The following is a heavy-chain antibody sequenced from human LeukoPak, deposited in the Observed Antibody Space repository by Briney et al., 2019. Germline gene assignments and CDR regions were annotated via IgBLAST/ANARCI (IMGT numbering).Heavy chain of an antibody. Sequence: SETLSLTCAVCGGSFSGYYWSWIRQPPGKGLEWIGEINHSGSTNYNPSLKSRVTISVDTSKNQFSLKLSSVTAADTAVYYCASYSSSSYFDYWGQGTLVTVSS. CDR2: INHSGST. CDR3: ASYSSSSYFDY. D-gene: IGHD6-6*01. CDR1: GGSFSGYY. V-gene: IGHV4-34*01. J-gene: IGHJ4*02.